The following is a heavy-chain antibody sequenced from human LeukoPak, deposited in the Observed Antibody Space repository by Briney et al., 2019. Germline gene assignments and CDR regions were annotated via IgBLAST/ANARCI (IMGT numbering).Heavy chain of an antibody. Sequence: GGSLRLSCAASEFTFSSYWMHWVRQAPGKGLEWVAVISYDGSNKYYADSVKGRFTISRDNSKNALYLQMNSLRAEDTAVYYCATTWDISVYYYGMDVWGQGTTVTVSS. CDR3: ATTWDISVYYYGMDV. CDR1: EFTFSSYW. CDR2: ISYDGSNK. V-gene: IGHV3-30-3*01. D-gene: IGHD2-15*01. J-gene: IGHJ6*02.